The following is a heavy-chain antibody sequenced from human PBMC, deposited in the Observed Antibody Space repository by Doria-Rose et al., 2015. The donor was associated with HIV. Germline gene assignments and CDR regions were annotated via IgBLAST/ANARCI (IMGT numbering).Heavy chain of an antibody. V-gene: IGHV1-69*06. CDR1: YA. CDR3: AREGPLNYYGSGSYRPFDY. D-gene: IGHD3-10*01. CDR2: IIPIFGTA. J-gene: IGHJ4*02. Sequence: YAISWVRQAPGQGLEWMGGIIPIFGTANYTQKFQGRVTITADKSTSTAYMDLSSLRSEDTAVYYCAREGPLNYYGSGSYRPFDYWGQGTLVTVSS.